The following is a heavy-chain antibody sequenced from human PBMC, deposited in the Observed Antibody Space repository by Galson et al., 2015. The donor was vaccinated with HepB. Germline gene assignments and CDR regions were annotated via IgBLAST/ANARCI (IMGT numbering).Heavy chain of an antibody. V-gene: IGHV3-11*06. J-gene: IGHJ4*02. Sequence: SLRLSCAASGLTFSSYYMNWIRQAPGKGLEWVSYISGSSTDTNYADSLKGRFTISRDNAKNSLYLQMNGLRAEDAAVYYCGRTVMNSGWYPYFDYWGQGTMVTVSS. CDR1: GLTFSSYY. D-gene: IGHD6-19*01. CDR2: ISGSSTDT. CDR3: GRTVMNSGWYPYFDY.